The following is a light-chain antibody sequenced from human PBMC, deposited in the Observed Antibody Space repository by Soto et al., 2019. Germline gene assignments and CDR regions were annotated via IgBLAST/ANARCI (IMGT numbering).Light chain of an antibody. V-gene: IGKV3-11*01. Sequence: IVLTQSPATLSLSPGERATLSCRASQSIAGYLAWYQQKSGQAPRLLIYDSSNRATGIPARFSGSGSGTDSTLPVSSLEPEDFAVYYCLQRSAWPWTFGQGTKVEI. CDR3: LQRSAWPWT. CDR1: QSIAGY. CDR2: DSS. J-gene: IGKJ1*01.